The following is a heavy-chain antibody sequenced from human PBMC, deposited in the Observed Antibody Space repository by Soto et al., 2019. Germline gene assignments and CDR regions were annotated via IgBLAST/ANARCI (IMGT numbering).Heavy chain of an antibody. J-gene: IGHJ4*02. Sequence: SVKVSCKASGFTFTSSAVRWVRQARGQRLEWIGWIVVGSGNTNYAQKFQERVTITRDMSTSTAYMELSSLRSEDTAVYYCAARYSSGWYDYWGQGTLVTVSS. CDR2: IVVGSGNT. CDR3: AARYSSGWYDY. D-gene: IGHD6-19*01. CDR1: GFTFTSSA. V-gene: IGHV1-58*01.